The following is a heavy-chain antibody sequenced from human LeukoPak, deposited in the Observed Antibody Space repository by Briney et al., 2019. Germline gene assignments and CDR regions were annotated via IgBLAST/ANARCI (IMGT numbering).Heavy chain of an antibody. J-gene: IGHJ4*02. V-gene: IGHV3-72*01. D-gene: IGHD3-16*02. CDR2: TRDRAHSYTT. Sequence: GESLKISCAASGFSFRDHYMDWVRLVPGKGLEWVGRTRDRAHSYTTEYAASVKGRHSISRDASQNSLYLQMNSLRAEDTAVYYCARTSLYDNWGQGTLVTVSS. CDR1: GFSFRDHY. CDR3: ARTSLYDN.